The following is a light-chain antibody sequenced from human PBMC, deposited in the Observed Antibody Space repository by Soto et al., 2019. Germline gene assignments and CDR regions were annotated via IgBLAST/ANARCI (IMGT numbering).Light chain of an antibody. V-gene: IGLV2-14*01. Sequence: QSALTQPASVSGSPGQSITISCTGTSSDVGGYNYVSWYQQHPGKAPKLMIYDVSNRPSWVSNRFSGSKSGNTASLTISGLQAEDEADYYCSSYTTSSVIIGGGTKLTVL. CDR3: SSYTTSSVI. J-gene: IGLJ2*01. CDR2: DVS. CDR1: SSDVGGYNY.